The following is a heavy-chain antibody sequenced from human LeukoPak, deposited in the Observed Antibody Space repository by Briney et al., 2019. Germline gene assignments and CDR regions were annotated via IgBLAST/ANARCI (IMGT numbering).Heavy chain of an antibody. V-gene: IGHV3-30*18. CDR1: GFTFYNYG. CDR2: ISHDGSNI. Sequence: GGSLRLSCAASGFTFYNYGMHWVRQAPGKGLEWVAVISHDGSNIHYGDSVKGRFTISRDNSKNTLYLQMNSLGVEDTAVYYCAKDPYRVVVATGNYLDPWGQGTLVTVSA. J-gene: IGHJ5*02. D-gene: IGHD2-21*01. CDR3: AKDPYRVVVATGNYLDP.